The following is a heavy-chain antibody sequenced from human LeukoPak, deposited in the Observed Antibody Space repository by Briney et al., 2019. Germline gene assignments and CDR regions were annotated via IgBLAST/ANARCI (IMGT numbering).Heavy chain of an antibody. Sequence: SGTLSLTCTVSGGSISSYYWSWIRQPPGKGLEWIGYIYYSGSTNYNPSLKSRVTISVDTSKNQFSLKLSSVTAADTAVYYCARGSYGENWFDPWGQGTLVTVSS. V-gene: IGHV4-59*01. CDR1: GGSISSYY. CDR3: ARGSYGENWFDP. CDR2: IYYSGST. D-gene: IGHD4-17*01. J-gene: IGHJ5*02.